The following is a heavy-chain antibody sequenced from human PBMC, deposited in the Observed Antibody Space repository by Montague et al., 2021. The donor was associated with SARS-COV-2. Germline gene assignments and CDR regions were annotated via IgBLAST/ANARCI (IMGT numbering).Heavy chain of an antibody. CDR1: GGSISSYY. CDR2: IYYSGST. J-gene: IGHJ5*02. CDR3: ARRSLGYCSGGSCYSAFGP. V-gene: IGHV4-59*01. D-gene: IGHD2-15*01. Sequence: SETLSLTCTVSGGSISSYYWSWIRQPPGKGLEWIGYIYYSGSTNXNPSLKSRVTISVDTSKNQFSLKLSSVTAADTAVYYCARRSLGYCSGGSCYSAFGPWGQGTLVTVSS.